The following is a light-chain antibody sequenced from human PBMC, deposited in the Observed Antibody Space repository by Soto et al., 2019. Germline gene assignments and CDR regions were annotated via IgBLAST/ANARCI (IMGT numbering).Light chain of an antibody. CDR1: QGIGVY. Sequence: DIQMTQSPSSLSASLGDRVTITCRASQGIGVYLAWFQQKPGNAPKLLIYAASTLQSGVPSRFSGSGSGTDFTLTVSSLQHEEVANYYCQKYNSAPLTFGGGTRVEIK. J-gene: IGKJ4*01. CDR2: AAS. V-gene: IGKV1-27*01. CDR3: QKYNSAPLT.